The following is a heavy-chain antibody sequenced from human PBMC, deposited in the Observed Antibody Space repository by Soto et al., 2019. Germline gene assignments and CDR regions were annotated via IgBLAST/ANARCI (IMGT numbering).Heavy chain of an antibody. CDR1: GFSLSTSGVG. V-gene: IGHV2-5*02. CDR2: IYWDDDK. CDR3: AHSQGNYYVSGSYYRVDFDC. Sequence: QITLKESGPTLVKPTQTLTLTCTFSGFSLSTSGVGVGWIRQPPGKALEWLALIYWDDDKRYSPSLKSRLTITKDTSKNQVVLTVTNMDPVDTATYYCAHSQGNYYVSGSYYRVDFDCWGQGTLVTVSS. D-gene: IGHD3-10*01. J-gene: IGHJ4*02.